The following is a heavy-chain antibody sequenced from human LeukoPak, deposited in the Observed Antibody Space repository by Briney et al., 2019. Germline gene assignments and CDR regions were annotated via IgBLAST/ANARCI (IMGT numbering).Heavy chain of an antibody. CDR3: AGDSDWVFDL. CDR2: ISTYNGDT. D-gene: IGHD3-9*01. CDR1: GYTFTRWN. J-gene: IGHJ2*01. V-gene: IGHV1-18*01. Sequence: ASVKVSCKASGYTFTRWNFSWVRQAPGQGLEWMGWISTYNGDTKYAQKFQGRVTMTTDTSTSTTYMELRSLTSDDTAVYYCAGDSDWVFDLWGRGTVVTVSS.